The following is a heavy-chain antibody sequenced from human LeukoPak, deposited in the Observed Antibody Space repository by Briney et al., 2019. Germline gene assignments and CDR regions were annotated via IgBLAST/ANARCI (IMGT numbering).Heavy chain of an antibody. Sequence: GGSLRLSCAASGFTFSSYGMHWVRQAPGKGLEWVAVISYDGSNKYYADSVKGRFTISRDNSTNTLYLQMNSLRAEDTAVYYCEKASYYDRSGYFRPDDAFDIWGQGTMVTASS. V-gene: IGHV3-30*18. CDR2: ISYDGSNK. CDR1: GFTFSSYG. J-gene: IGHJ3*02. D-gene: IGHD3-22*01. CDR3: EKASYYDRSGYFRPDDAFDI.